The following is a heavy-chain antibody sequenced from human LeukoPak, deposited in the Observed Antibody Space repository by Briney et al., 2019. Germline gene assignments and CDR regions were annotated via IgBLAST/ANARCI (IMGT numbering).Heavy chain of an antibody. D-gene: IGHD4-11*01. CDR3: AKDDYNGSVDY. CDR1: GFPLDDYA. CDR2: INRNSASI. Sequence: PGRSLRLSCAASGFPLDDYAMHWVRPAPRKGLEWVAGINRNSASIGYAGSVRGRFTISRDNAKNSLYLQMNSLRAEDTALYYCAKDDYNGSVDYWGQGTLVTVSS. J-gene: IGHJ4*02. V-gene: IGHV3-9*01.